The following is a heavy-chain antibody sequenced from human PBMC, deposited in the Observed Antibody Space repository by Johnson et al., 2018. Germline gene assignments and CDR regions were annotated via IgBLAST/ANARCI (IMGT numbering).Heavy chain of an antibody. CDR3: ARVFSYDSKPSDAFDI. V-gene: IGHV4-59*01. CDR1: GDSISGNY. CDR2: IYYRRSS. Sequence: QVQLQESGPGLVNPSETLSLTCTVSGDSISGNYWTWIRQPPGKGLEWIGYIYYRRSSNYNLSLKSRVTISVDTSKNQLSLTLSPVLASDTAVYYLARVFSYDSKPSDAFDIWGQGTRVSVSS. D-gene: IGHD2-8*01. J-gene: IGHJ3*02.